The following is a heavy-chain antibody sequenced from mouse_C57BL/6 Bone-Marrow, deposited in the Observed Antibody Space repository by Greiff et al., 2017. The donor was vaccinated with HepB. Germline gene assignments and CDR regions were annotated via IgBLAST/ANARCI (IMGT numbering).Heavy chain of an antibody. J-gene: IGHJ1*03. D-gene: IGHD1-1*01. CDR1: GYTFTSYW. V-gene: IGHV1-55*01. CDR3: ARYYGSSFWYFDV. CDR2: IYPGSGST. Sequence: QVQLQQPGAELVKLGASVKMSCKASGYTFTSYWITWVKQRPGQGLEWIGDIYPGSGSTNYNEKFKSKATLTVDTSSSTAYMQLSSLTSEDSAVYYCARYYGSSFWYFDVWGTGTTVTVSS.